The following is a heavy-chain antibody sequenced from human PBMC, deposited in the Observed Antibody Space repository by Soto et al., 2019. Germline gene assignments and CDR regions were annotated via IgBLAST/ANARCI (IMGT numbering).Heavy chain of an antibody. J-gene: IGHJ4*02. CDR3: AKDRTGESYEGLDY. CDR2: MSYDGSNK. V-gene: IGHV3-30*18. D-gene: IGHD1-26*01. Sequence: QVQLVESGGGVVQPGRSLRLSCAASGFTFSSYAMHWVRQAPGKGLEWVAIMSYDGSNKYYADSVKGRFTISRDNFENTLYLQMNSLKTEDTAVYYCAKDRTGESYEGLDYWGQGTLVTVSS. CDR1: GFTFSSYA.